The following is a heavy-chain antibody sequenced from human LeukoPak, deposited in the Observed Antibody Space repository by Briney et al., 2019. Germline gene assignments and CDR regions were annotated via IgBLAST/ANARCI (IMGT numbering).Heavy chain of an antibody. CDR2: INPNSGGT. CDR3: ARDPGANYFDY. Sequence: ASVKVSCKASRYIFTSYYIHWVRQAPGQGLEWMGWINPNSGGTNYAQKFQGRVTMTRDTSISAAYMELSRLRSDDTAVYYCARDPGANYFDYWGQGTLVTVSS. J-gene: IGHJ4*02. CDR1: RYIFTSYY. V-gene: IGHV1-2*02. D-gene: IGHD7-27*01.